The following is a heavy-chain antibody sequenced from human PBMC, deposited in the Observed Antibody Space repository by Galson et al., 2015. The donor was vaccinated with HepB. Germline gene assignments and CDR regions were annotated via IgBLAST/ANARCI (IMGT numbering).Heavy chain of an antibody. CDR3: AGGGVRAYYYYYGMDV. V-gene: IGHV1-3*01. CDR1: GYTFTSYA. CDR2: INAGNGNT. J-gene: IGHJ6*02. D-gene: IGHD3-16*01. Sequence: SVKVSCKASGYTFTSYAMHWVRQAPGQRLEWMGWINAGNGNTKYSQKFQGRVTITRDTSASTAYMELSSLRSEDTAVYYCAGGGVRAYYYYYGMDVWGQGTTVTVSS.